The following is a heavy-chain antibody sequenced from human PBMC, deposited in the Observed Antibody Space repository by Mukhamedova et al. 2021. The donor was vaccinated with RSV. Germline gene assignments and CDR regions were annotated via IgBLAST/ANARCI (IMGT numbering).Heavy chain of an antibody. CDR2: ISYDGSNK. CDR3: ARLGYSGYDLGY. J-gene: IGHJ4*02. D-gene: IGHD5-12*01. V-gene: IGHV3-30*04. Sequence: EWVAVISYDGSNKHYADSAKGRFTMSRDNSKNTLYLQMNSLRVEDTAVYYCARLGYSGYDLGYWGQGTLVTVSS.